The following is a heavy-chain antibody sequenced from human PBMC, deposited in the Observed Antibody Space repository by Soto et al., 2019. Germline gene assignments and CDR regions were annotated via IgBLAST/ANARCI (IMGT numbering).Heavy chain of an antibody. J-gene: IGHJ4*02. D-gene: IGHD2-2*01. Sequence: QVQLVQSGAEVKKPGSSVKVSCKAPGGTFSNYAISWVRQAPGQGLEWMGRIIPLLGITNYAQKCQGRVTITADIFTGTSYMQLSSLRSEDTAVYYCASLPRGYCTTSSCFGYFAYWGQGTQVTVPS. CDR3: ASLPRGYCTTSSCFGYFAY. V-gene: IGHV1-69*02. CDR1: GGTFSNYA. CDR2: IIPLLGIT.